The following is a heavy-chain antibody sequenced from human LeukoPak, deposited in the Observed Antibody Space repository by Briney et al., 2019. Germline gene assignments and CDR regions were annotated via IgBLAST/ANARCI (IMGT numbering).Heavy chain of an antibody. CDR1: GFTFSDYY. CDR2: ISSSGSTI. Sequence: GGSLTLSFAASGFTFSDYYMSWIRQAPGKGLEWVSYISSSGSTIYYADSVKGRFTISRDNAKNSLYLQMNSLRAEDTAVYYCAREYPPYYYDSSGYGFPVDIWGQGTMVTVSS. V-gene: IGHV3-11*04. J-gene: IGHJ3*02. CDR3: AREYPPYYYDSSGYGFPVDI. D-gene: IGHD3-22*01.